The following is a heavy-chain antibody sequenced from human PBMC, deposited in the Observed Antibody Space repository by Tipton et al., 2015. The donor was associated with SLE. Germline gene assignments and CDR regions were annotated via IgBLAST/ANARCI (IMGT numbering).Heavy chain of an antibody. CDR2: IPYDGGTE. D-gene: IGHD3-10*01. CDR3: IRYNNGWD. V-gene: IGHV3-30*04. Sequence: SLRLSCEASGFTFSAYAMHWLRQTPGKGLEWVAVIPYDGGTEYYVDSVKGRFTISRDNAKNTLYLQMNSLRAEDTAVYYCIRYNNGWDWGQGTLVTVSP. J-gene: IGHJ4*02. CDR1: GFTFSAYA.